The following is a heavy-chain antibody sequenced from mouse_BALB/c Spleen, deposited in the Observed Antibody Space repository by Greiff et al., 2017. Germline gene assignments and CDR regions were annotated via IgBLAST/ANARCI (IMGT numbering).Heavy chain of an antibody. CDR2: IYPYNGGT. CDR1: GYSFTGYN. Sequence: VQLQQSGPELEKPGASVKISCKASGYSFTGYNMNWVKQSNGKSLEWIGNIYPYNGGTGYNQKFKSKATLTVDNSSSTAYMELRSLTSEDSAVYYCASLNGYAMDYWGQGTSVTVSS. J-gene: IGHJ4*01. CDR3: ASLNGYAMDY. V-gene: IGHV1S29*02.